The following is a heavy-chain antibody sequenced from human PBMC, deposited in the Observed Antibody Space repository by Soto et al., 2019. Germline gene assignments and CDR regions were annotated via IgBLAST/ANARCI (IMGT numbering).Heavy chain of an antibody. Sequence: SETLSLTCTVSGGSISSGGHYWSWIRQHPGKDLEWIGYIYYSGSTHYNPSLRSRVTISVDTSKNQFFLKLSSVTAADTAVYYCAGDRLGLPLDYWGQGTLVTVS. CDR1: GGSISSGGHY. CDR3: AGDRLGLPLDY. J-gene: IGHJ4*02. CDR2: IYYSGST. V-gene: IGHV4-31*03. D-gene: IGHD4-17*01.